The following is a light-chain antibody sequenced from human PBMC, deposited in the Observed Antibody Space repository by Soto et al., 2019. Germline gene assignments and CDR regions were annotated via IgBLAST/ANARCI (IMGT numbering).Light chain of an antibody. V-gene: IGLV2-14*01. J-gene: IGLJ1*01. Sequence: QSALTQPASVSGSPGQSITISCTGTDSDVGGYNYVSWYQQHPGKAPKLIIYGVTNRPSGVANRFSASTSGTSASLAITGLQAEDEGDYYCQSYDSSRSGRYVFGTGTKVTVL. CDR3: QSYDSSRSGRYV. CDR1: DSDVGGYNY. CDR2: GVT.